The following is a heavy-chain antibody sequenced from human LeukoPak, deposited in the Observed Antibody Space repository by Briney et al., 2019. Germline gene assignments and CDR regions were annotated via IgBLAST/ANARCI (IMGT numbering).Heavy chain of an antibody. V-gene: IGHV3-30*14. J-gene: IGHJ3*02. Sequence: GGSLRLSCAASGFTFSSYAMHWVRQAPGKGLEWVAVISYDGSNKYYADSVKGRFTISRDNSKNTLYLQMNSLRAEDTAVYYCARDPRLSWGGITDAFDIWGQGTMVTVSS. D-gene: IGHD7-27*01. CDR2: ISYDGSNK. CDR3: ARDPRLSWGGITDAFDI. CDR1: GFTFSSYA.